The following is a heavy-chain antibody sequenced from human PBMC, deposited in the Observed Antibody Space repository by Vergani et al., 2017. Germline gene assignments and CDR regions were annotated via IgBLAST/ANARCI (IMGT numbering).Heavy chain of an antibody. CDR3: AKGGHWNYDFDY. CDR1: GFEFKNFA. D-gene: IGHD1-7*01. Sequence: QVSLVESGGGVVQPGRSLTLTCSASGFEFKNFAMHWVRQAPGKGLEWVAVISDDGSNKFYTDSVKGRFSISRDNSKNTLYLKMNSLRAEDTAVYYCAKGGHWNYDFDYWGQGTLVTVSS. CDR2: ISDDGSNK. J-gene: IGHJ4*02. V-gene: IGHV3-30*18.